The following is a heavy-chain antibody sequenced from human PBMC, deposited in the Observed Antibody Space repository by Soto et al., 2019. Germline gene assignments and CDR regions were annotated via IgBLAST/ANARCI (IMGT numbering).Heavy chain of an antibody. CDR2: IYWNDDK. J-gene: IGHJ4*02. Sequence: VSGPTLVKPTQTLTLTCTFSGFSLSSRGVGVGWIRQPPEKALEWLALIYWNDDKRHSPSLENRATITKDTSKNQVVLTVTNMDPVDSATYYCAHMSGACSPLSRYWGQGTLVTVSS. V-gene: IGHV2-5*01. D-gene: IGHD2-21*02. CDR1: GFSLSSRGVG. CDR3: AHMSGACSPLSRY.